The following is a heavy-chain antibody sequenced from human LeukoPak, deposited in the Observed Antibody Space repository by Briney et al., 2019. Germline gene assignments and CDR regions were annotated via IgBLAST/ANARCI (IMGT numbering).Heavy chain of an antibody. Sequence: GASVKVSCKASGYTFTSHGISWVRQAPGQGLEWMGWISAYNGNTNYAQKLQGRVTMTTDTSTSTAYMELRSLRSDDTAVYYCARDLRKARYGGYDPFDYWGQGTLVTVSS. V-gene: IGHV1-18*01. CDR2: ISAYNGNT. D-gene: IGHD5-12*01. J-gene: IGHJ4*02. CDR3: ARDLRKARYGGYDPFDY. CDR1: GYTFTSHG.